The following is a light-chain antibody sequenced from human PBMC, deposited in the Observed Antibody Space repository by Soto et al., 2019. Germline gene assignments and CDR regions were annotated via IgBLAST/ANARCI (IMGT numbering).Light chain of an antibody. Sequence: EIVLTQSPATLSLSPGERATLSCRASQSVSSYLAWYQQKPGQAPRLLIYDASNRATGIPARFSGSGSGTDFTLTISSLGPEDFAVYYCQQRINWPPRFTFGPGTKVDIK. CDR3: QQRINWPPRFT. CDR1: QSVSSY. CDR2: DAS. V-gene: IGKV3-11*01. J-gene: IGKJ3*01.